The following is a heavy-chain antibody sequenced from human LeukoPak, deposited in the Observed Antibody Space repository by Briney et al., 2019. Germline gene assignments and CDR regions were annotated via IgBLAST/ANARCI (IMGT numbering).Heavy chain of an antibody. CDR1: GFTFSSYS. D-gene: IGHD6-13*01. Sequence: GGSLRLSCAASGFTFSSYSMNWVRQAPGKGLEWVSSISSSSSYIYYADSVKGRFTISRDNAKNSLYLQMNSLRAEDTAVYYCARGTAAAGIDYWGQGTLVTVSS. V-gene: IGHV3-21*01. CDR3: ARGTAAAGIDY. CDR2: ISSSSSYI. J-gene: IGHJ4*02.